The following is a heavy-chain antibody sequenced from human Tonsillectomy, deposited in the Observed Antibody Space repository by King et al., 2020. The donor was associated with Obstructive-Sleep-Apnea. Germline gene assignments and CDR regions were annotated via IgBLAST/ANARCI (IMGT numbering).Heavy chain of an antibody. CDR3: AHRQENYDSSGYYDY. D-gene: IGHD3-22*01. CDR1: GFSLSTSGVG. V-gene: IGHV2-5*01. Sequence: ITLKESGPTLVKPTQTLTLTCTFSGFSLSTSGVGGGWIRQPPGKALEWLALIYWNDDKRYSPSLKSRLTITKDNSKNQVVLTMTNMDPVDTATYYCAHRQENYDSSGYYDYWGQGTLVTVSS. J-gene: IGHJ4*02. CDR2: IYWNDDK.